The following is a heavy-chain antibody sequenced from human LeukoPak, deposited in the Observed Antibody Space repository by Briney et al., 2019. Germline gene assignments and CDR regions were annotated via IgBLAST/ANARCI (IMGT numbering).Heavy chain of an antibody. D-gene: IGHD4-23*01. CDR2: INPNSGGT. J-gene: IGHJ4*02. V-gene: IGHV1-2*02. Sequence: GASVKVSCKASGYTFTGYYMHWVRQAPGQGLEWMGWINPNSGGTNYAQKFQGRVTMTRDTFISTAYMELSRLRSDDTAVYYCARVLMTTVVTPGYWGQGTLVTVSS. CDR1: GYTFTGYY. CDR3: ARVLMTTVVTPGY.